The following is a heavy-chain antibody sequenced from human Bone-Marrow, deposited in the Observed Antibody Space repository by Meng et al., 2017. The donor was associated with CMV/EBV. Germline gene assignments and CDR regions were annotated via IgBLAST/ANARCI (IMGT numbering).Heavy chain of an antibody. CDR3: ASLPYCSTTSCYLAPDYGMDV. D-gene: IGHD2-2*01. V-gene: IGHV1-2*02. Sequence: ASVKVSCKASGYTFSSYGISWVRQAPGQGLEWMGYIDPNSGGTKYAQKFQGRVSMTRDTSINTAYMELSRLRSDDTAVYYCASLPYCSTTSCYLAPDYGMDVWGQGTTVTVSS. CDR2: IDPNSGGT. CDR1: GYTFSSYG. J-gene: IGHJ6*02.